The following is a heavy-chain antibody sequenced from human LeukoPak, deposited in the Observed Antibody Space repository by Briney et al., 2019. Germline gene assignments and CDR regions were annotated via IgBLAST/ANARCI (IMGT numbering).Heavy chain of an antibody. D-gene: IGHD3-10*01. CDR1: GGSIRSSYYY. CDR2: IYYSGST. J-gene: IGHJ4*02. CDR3: ARMPSITRGYFDY. Sequence: SETLSLTCTVSGGSIRSSYYYWGWIRQPPGKGLEWIGSIYYSGSTYYNPSLKSRVTISVDTSKNQFSLKLSSVTAADTAVYYCARMPSITRGYFDYWGQGTLVTVSS. V-gene: IGHV4-39*01.